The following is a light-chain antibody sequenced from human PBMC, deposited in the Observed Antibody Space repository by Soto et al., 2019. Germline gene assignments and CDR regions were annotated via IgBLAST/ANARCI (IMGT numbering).Light chain of an antibody. J-gene: IGKJ5*01. CDR2: DGS. V-gene: IGKV3-11*01. Sequence: EIVITRSPATLSVSPVERATLACRASQSVSSNLAWYQQRPGQAPRPLIYDGSKRAAGVPDRISGDGSGTDYTLTISSLEPEDFAVYYCQQRTRWPMTFGQGTRLEIK. CDR3: QQRTRWPMT. CDR1: QSVSSN.